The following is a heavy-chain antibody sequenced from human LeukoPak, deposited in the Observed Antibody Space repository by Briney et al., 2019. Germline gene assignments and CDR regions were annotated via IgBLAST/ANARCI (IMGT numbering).Heavy chain of an antibody. D-gene: IGHD2-15*01. Sequence: SVKVSCKASGGTFSSYAISWVRQAPGQGLEWRGGVIPIFGTANYAQKFQGRVTITADKSTSTAYMELSSLRSEDTAVYYCASGRFYSEEVCSGGSCYSGFDYWGQGTLVAVSS. CDR1: GGTFSSYA. CDR3: ASGRFYSEEVCSGGSCYSGFDY. V-gene: IGHV1-69*06. J-gene: IGHJ4*02. CDR2: VIPIFGTA.